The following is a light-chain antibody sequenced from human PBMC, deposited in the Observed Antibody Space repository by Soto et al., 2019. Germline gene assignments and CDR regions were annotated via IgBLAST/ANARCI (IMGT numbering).Light chain of an antibody. J-gene: IGKJ5*01. CDR2: AAS. CDR3: QQAYSFPIT. Sequence: DIQVTQSPSSVSASVGDRVTITCRASQDIAAYLAWYQHKPGRAPELLIHAASSLQSGVPSRFSGSGSGTDFTLTINSLQPEDFATYYCQQAYSFPITFGQGTQREIK. CDR1: QDIAAY. V-gene: IGKV1D-12*01.